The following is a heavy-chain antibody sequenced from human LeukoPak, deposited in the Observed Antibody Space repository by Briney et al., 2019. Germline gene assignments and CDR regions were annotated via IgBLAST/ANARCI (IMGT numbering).Heavy chain of an antibody. D-gene: IGHD5-12*01. CDR3: ARVSTNSRVGGYDPQWCFDL. J-gene: IGHJ2*01. Sequence: GASAKVSCKASGYTFINYGFNWVRQAPGQGLEWMGWISGYNGNTNYLQKFQGRVTMTTDTSTNTVYMELRSLSSDDTAVYYCARVSTNSRVGGYDPQWCFDLWGRGTLVTVSS. CDR2: ISGYNGNT. CDR1: GYTFINYG. V-gene: IGHV1-18*04.